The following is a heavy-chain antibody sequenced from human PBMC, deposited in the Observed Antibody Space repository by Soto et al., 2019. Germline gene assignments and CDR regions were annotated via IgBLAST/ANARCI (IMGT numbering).Heavy chain of an antibody. Sequence: QVQLVESGGGVVQPGRSLRLSCAASGFSFSTYGMHWVRQAPGTGLEWLALIYFDGSNKYYADSVKGRFTISRDNSKNTLYVQMSRLRAEDTAVYYCARVGGTVTSDYWGQGTLVTVAS. J-gene: IGHJ4*02. CDR2: IYFDGSNK. CDR3: ARVGGTVTSDY. CDR1: GFSFSTYG. V-gene: IGHV3-33*01. D-gene: IGHD4-17*01.